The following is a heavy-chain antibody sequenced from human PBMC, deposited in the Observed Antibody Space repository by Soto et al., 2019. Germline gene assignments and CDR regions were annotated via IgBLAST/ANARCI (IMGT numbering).Heavy chain of an antibody. CDR1: GFTFSNAW. V-gene: IGHV3-15*07. D-gene: IGHD3-10*01. J-gene: IGHJ6*02. CDR2: IKSKTDGGTT. Sequence: EVQLVESGGGLVKPGGSLRLSCAASGFTFSNAWMNWVRQAPGKGLEWVGRIKSKTDGGTTDYAAPVKGRFTISRDESKNTLYLQMNSLKTEDTAVYYCTTLQLLWFAPGDGMDVWGQGTTVTVSS. CDR3: TTLQLLWFAPGDGMDV.